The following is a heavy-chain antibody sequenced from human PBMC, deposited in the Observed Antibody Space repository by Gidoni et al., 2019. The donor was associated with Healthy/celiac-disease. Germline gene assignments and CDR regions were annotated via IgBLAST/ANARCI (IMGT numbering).Heavy chain of an antibody. CDR2: IIPIFGTA. CDR1: GGTFSSYA. Sequence: QVQLAQSGAEVKKPGSSVKVSCKASGGTFSSYAISWVRQAPGQGLEWNGGIIPIFGTANYAQKFQGRVTITADKSTSTAYMELSSLRSEDTAVYYCARHQGSGYYYGYYYYGMDVWGQGTTVTVSS. J-gene: IGHJ6*02. V-gene: IGHV1-69*06. D-gene: IGHD3-22*01. CDR3: ARHQGSGYYYGYYYYGMDV.